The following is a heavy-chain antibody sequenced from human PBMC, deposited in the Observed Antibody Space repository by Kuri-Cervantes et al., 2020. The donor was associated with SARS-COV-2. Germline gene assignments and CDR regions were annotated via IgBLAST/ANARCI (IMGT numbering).Heavy chain of an antibody. CDR1: GGSFSGYY. V-gene: IGHV4-34*01. CDR2: INHSGST. D-gene: IGHD1-7*01. Sequence: SETLSLTCAVYGGSFSGYYWSWIRQPPGKGLEWIGEINHSGSTNYNPSLKSRVTISVDTSKNQFSLKLSSVTPEDTAVYYCARGADNWNYGQFDYWGQGTLVTVSS. CDR3: ARGADNWNYGQFDY. J-gene: IGHJ4*02.